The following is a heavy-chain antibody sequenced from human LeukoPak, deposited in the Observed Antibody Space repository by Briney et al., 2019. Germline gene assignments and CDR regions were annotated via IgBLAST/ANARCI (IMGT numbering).Heavy chain of an antibody. D-gene: IGHD1-26*01. CDR2: IYSSGST. V-gene: IGHV4-39*01. CDR3: ARHRQGGDYYYYYMDV. Sequence: SSETLSLTCTVSGGSISSSSHYWGWIRQPPGKGLEWIGSIYSSGSTYYNPSLKSRVAISVDTSKNQFSLKLSSVTAADTAVYYCARHRQGGDYYYYYMDVWGKGTTVTVSS. CDR1: GGSISSSSHY. J-gene: IGHJ6*03.